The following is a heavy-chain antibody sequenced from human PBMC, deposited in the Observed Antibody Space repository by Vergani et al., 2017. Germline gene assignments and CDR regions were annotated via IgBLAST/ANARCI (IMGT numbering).Heavy chain of an antibody. Sequence: QVQLVQSGAEVKKPGSSVKVSCKASGGTFSSYAISWVRQAPGQGLEWMGGIIPIFGTANYAQKFQGRVTITADESTSKAYMELSSLRSEDTAVYYCARDKDIVATNSFDYWGQGTLVTVSS. V-gene: IGHV1-69*01. D-gene: IGHD5-12*01. CDR1: GGTFSSYA. CDR2: IIPIFGTA. J-gene: IGHJ4*02. CDR3: ARDKDIVATNSFDY.